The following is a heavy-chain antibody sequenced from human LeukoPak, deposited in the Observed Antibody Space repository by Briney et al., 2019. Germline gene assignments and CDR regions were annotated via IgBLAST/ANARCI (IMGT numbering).Heavy chain of an antibody. CDR3: ARHYYDSSGYSYYFDY. CDR1: GFTFSSYW. D-gene: IGHD3-22*01. Sequence: GGSLRLSCAASGFTFSSYWRSWVRQAPGKGLEWVANIKQDGSEKYYVDSVKGRFTISRDNAKNSLYLQMNSLRAEDTAVYYCARHYYDSSGYSYYFDYWGQGTLVTVSS. CDR2: IKQDGSEK. V-gene: IGHV3-7*01. J-gene: IGHJ4*02.